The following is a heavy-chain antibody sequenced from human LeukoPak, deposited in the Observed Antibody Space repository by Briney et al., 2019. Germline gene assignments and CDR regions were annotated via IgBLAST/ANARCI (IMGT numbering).Heavy chain of an antibody. CDR2: IKEDGSEK. CDR1: GFTFDRDW. CDR3: ATKEPSTSGWSY. J-gene: IGHJ4*02. V-gene: IGHV3-7*01. D-gene: IGHD6-19*01. Sequence: GGSLRLSCAASGFTFDRDWTAWVRQAPGKGLEWVANIKEDGSEKNYVDSVKGRFTISRDNAVNSVYLQMNDLRAEDTGVYYCATKEPSTSGWSYWGQGTLVTVSS.